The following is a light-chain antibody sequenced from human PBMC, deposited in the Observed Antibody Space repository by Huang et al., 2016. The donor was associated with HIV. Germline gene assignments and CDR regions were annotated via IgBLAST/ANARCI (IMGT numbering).Light chain of an antibody. CDR2: GAS. V-gene: IGKV3-15*01. CDR3: QQYNNWPL. CDR1: ESVSSN. Sequence: EMVMTQSPDTLSVSPGERVTLSCRASESVSSNLAWYQQKPGQAPRLLIFGASTRGTGIPARFTGSGSGTEFTLTISSLQSEDFAVYYCQQYNNWPLFGGGTKVEIK. J-gene: IGKJ4*01.